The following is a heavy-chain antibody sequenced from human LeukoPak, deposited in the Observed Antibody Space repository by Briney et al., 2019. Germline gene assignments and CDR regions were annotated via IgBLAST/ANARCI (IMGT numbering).Heavy chain of an antibody. CDR1: GFTFSGSA. D-gene: IGHD3-9*01. J-gene: IGHJ4*02. CDR2: IRSKANSYAT. Sequence: GGSLKLSCAASGFTFSGSAMHWVRQASGKGLEWIGRIRSKANSYATAYAASVKGRFTISRDDSKNTAYLQMNSLKTEDTAVYYCTSQYYDILSGYYSIDYWGQGTLVTVSS. CDR3: TSQYYDILSGYYSIDY. V-gene: IGHV3-73*01.